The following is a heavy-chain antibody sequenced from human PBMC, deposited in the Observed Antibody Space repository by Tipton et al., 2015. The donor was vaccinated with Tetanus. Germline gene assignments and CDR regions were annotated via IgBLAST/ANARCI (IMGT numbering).Heavy chain of an antibody. CDR2: IHYSGNT. D-gene: IGHD3-10*01. CDR1: IGSINSGSYH. V-gene: IGHV4-31*11. Sequence: TLSLTCAVSIGSINSGSYHWDWIRQPPGKGLEWIGYIHYSGNTFYKPSLKSRVTISVDTSKKQFSLKMTSVTAADTAVYFCARASVTILRGVMIRGTGWFDPWGQGTLVTVSS. CDR3: ARASVTILRGVMIRGTGWFDP. J-gene: IGHJ5*02.